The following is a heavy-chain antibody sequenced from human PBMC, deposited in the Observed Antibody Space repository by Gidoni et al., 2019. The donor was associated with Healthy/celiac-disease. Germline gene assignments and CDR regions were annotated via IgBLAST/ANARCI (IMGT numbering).Heavy chain of an antibody. CDR2: IYYSGST. CDR3: ARDGGATRDAFDI. J-gene: IGHJ3*02. V-gene: IGHV4-59*01. CDR1: GGSISSYY. D-gene: IGHD1-26*01. Sequence: QVQLQESGPGLVKPSETLSLTCTVPGGSISSYYWSWIRQPPGKGLEWIGYIYYSGSTNYNPSLMSRVTISVDTSKNQFSLKLSSVTAADTAVYYCARDGGATRDAFDIWGQGTMVTVSS.